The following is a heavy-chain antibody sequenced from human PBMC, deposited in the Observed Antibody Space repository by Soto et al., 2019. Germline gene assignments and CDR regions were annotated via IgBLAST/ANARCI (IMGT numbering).Heavy chain of an antibody. V-gene: IGHV3-9*01. CDR3: AKDLTAYYDFWSGYHPDAFDI. J-gene: IGHJ3*02. CDR1: GFTFDDYA. D-gene: IGHD3-3*01. CDR2: ISWNSGSI. Sequence: EVQLVESGGGLVQPGRSLRLSCAASGFTFDDYAMHWVRQAPGKGLVWVSGISWNSGSIVYADSVKGRFTISRDNAKNSLYLQMNSLRAEDTALYYCAKDLTAYYDFWSGYHPDAFDIWGQGTMVTVSS.